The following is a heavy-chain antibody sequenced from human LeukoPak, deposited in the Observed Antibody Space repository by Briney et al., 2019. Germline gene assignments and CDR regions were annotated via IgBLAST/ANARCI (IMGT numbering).Heavy chain of an antibody. V-gene: IGHV3-23*01. J-gene: IGHJ4*02. CDR1: GFTFSSYD. Sequence: GGSLRLSCAASGFTFSSYDMSGVRQAPGGGLEGGSAIIGCGGSTYYADSVKGRFTISRDNSKNTLYLQINSLRAEDTAVYYCAKVGAVVAAAPFDYWGQGTLVTVSS. D-gene: IGHD2-2*01. CDR3: AKVGAVVAAAPFDY. CDR2: IIGCGGST.